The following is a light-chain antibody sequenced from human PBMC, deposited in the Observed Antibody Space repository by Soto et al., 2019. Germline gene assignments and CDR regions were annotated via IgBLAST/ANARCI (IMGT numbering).Light chain of an antibody. J-gene: IGKJ5*01. Sequence: DIQMTQSPSSLSASVGDRVTITCRASQDITNYLNWYQQKPGKAPKLLIYDASTLETGVPSRFSGSGSGTDFTFTISSLQPEDIGTYYCQQYDNLLIIFGQGTRLEIK. CDR3: QQYDNLLII. V-gene: IGKV1-33*01. CDR1: QDITNY. CDR2: DAS.